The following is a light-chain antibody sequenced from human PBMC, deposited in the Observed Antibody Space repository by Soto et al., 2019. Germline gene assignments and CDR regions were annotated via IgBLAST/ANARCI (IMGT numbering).Light chain of an antibody. CDR1: QDNRTS. Sequence: DIQMTQSPSSLSASVGARVSITCQASQDNRTSLSWYQQKPGKAPKLLIYASSSLQSGVPSRFSGSGSGTDFTLTISSLQPEDFATYYCQQSYSTRYTFGQGTKLEIK. CDR3: QQSYSTRYT. CDR2: ASS. V-gene: IGKV1-39*01. J-gene: IGKJ2*01.